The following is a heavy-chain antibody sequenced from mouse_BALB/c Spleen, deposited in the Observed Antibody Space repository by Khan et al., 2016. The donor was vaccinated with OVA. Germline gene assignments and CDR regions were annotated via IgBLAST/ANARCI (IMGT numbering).Heavy chain of an antibody. D-gene: IGHD1-2*01. V-gene: IGHV3-2*02. CDR3: ARTARIKY. Sequence: VQLQESGPGLVKPSQSLSLTCTVTGYSITSGYGWNWIRQFPGNKLEWMGNKSYSGSTNYNPSLKSRISITRDKSKNTFYLQLNSVTTEDTATYYCARTARIKYWGQGTTLTVSS. CDR2: KSYSGST. J-gene: IGHJ2*01. CDR1: GYSITSGYG.